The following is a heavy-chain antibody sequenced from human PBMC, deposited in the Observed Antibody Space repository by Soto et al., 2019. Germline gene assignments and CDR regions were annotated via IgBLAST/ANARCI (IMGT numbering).Heavy chain of an antibody. CDR3: AAFRGYSYAYFVF. V-gene: IGHV3-21*01. CDR1: GFTFSSYT. D-gene: IGHD5-18*01. Sequence: PGGSLRLSCAASGFTFSSYTMNWVRQVPGKGLEWVSSISSSSSYIYYADSMKGRFTISRDNAKTSLYLQMNSLRAEDTAVYYCAAFRGYSYAYFVFWGQGTLVTVSS. J-gene: IGHJ4*02. CDR2: ISSSSSYI.